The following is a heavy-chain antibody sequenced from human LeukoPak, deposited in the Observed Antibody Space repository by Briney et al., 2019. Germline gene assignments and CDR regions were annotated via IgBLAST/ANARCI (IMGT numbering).Heavy chain of an antibody. Sequence: GGSLRPSCAASGFSFSSYWMHWVRQAPGKGLVWVSRINIDGSTTTYADSVKGRFTISRDNAKNTLSLQMNSLRAEDTAVYYCISDHTGHDDYWGQGTLVTVSS. CDR3: ISDHTGHDDY. J-gene: IGHJ4*02. D-gene: IGHD1-1*01. CDR2: INIDGSTT. V-gene: IGHV3-74*01. CDR1: GFSFSSYW.